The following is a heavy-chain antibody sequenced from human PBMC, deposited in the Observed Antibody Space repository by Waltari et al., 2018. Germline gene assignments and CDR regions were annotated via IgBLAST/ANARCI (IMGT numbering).Heavy chain of an antibody. J-gene: IGHJ6*02. CDR2: INPNSGGT. V-gene: IGHV1-2*02. Sequence: QVQLVPSGAEVKKPGASVTVSCQASGYPFTGYYIHWVRQAPGQGLEWMGWINPNSGGTNYAQKFQGRVTMTRDTSISTAYMELSRLRSDDTAVYYCARDLVVVPAPTGGMDVWGQGTTVTVSS. CDR1: GYPFTGYY. D-gene: IGHD2-2*01. CDR3: ARDLVVVPAPTGGMDV.